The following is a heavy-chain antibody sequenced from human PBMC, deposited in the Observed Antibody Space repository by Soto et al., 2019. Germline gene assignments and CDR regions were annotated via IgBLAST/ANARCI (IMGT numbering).Heavy chain of an antibody. J-gene: IGHJ4*02. CDR2: ISSSSSYI. Sequence: GGSLRLSCAASGFTFSSYSINWVRQAPGKGLEWFSSISSSSSYIYYADSVKGRFTISRDNAKNSLYLQMNSLRAEDTAVYYCARDPSHYDFWSGYYRSPIDYWGQGTLVTVYS. V-gene: IGHV3-21*01. CDR3: ARDPSHYDFWSGYYRSPIDY. CDR1: GFTFSSYS. D-gene: IGHD3-3*01.